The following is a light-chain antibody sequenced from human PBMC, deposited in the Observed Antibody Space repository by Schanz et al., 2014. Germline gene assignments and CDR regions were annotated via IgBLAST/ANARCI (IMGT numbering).Light chain of an antibody. Sequence: QSALTQPASVSGSPGQSITISCTGTSSDVGYTYLVSWYQQHPGKAPKLLIFGGSQRPSGVPDRFSGFKSDNTASLTISGLQAEDEADYYCCSYAGSYPGYVFGTGTKLTVL. V-gene: IGLV2-23*01. J-gene: IGLJ1*01. CDR1: SSDVGYTYL. CDR3: CSYAGSYPGYV. CDR2: GGS.